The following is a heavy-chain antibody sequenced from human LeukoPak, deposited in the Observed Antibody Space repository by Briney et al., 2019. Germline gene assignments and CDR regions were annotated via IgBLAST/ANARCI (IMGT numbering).Heavy chain of an antibody. D-gene: IGHD3-22*01. CDR3: ARVGPADIYYASSGLDY. V-gene: IGHV3-30*14. J-gene: IGHJ4*02. CDR2: VLYDGSMQ. CDR1: GFPFTSYS. Sequence: GGSLRLSCAAPGFPFTSYSMHWVRQAPGKGLEWVGVVLYDGSMQYYADAVKGRFTISRDNSKNTLYLQMGSLRAEDMAVYYCARVGPADIYYASSGLDYWGQGTLVTVSS.